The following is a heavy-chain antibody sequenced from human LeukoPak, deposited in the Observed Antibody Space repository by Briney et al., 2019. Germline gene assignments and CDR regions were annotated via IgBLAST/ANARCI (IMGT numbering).Heavy chain of an antibody. Sequence: PGGSLRLSCAASGFTFSSYAMSWVRQAPGKGLEWVSAISGSGGSTYYADSVKGRFTISRDNSKNTLYLQMHSLRAEATAVYCCAKVGPLLAGGYCGGDCYCVGWGQGTLVTVSS. J-gene: IGHJ4*02. CDR1: GFTFSSYA. D-gene: IGHD2-21*02. CDR2: ISGSGGST. CDR3: AKVGPLLAGGYCGGDCYCVG. V-gene: IGHV3-23*01.